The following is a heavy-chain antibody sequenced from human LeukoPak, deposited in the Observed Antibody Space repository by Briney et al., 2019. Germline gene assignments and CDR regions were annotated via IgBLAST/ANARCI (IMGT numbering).Heavy chain of an antibody. CDR1: GFTFSSYT. CDR3: AKDRITMVRGVQYYFDY. V-gene: IGHV3-23*01. J-gene: IGHJ4*02. Sequence: GGSLRLSCAASGFTFSSYTMNWVRQAPGKGLEWVSAISGSGGSTYYADSVKGRFTISRDNSKNTLYLQMNSLRAEDTAVYYCAKDRITMVRGVQYYFDYWGQGTLVTVSS. D-gene: IGHD3-10*01. CDR2: ISGSGGST.